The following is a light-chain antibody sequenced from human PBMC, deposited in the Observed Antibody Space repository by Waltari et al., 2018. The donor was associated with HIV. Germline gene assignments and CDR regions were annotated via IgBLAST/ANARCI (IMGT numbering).Light chain of an antibody. Sequence: DIQLTQSPSFLSASVGDRVTITCQASQGISSYLAWYQQKPGTAPKLLIYAASTLQSAVPSRFSGSGSGTEFTLTISSLQPEDFASYYCQQFNSYPRTFGQGTKVEIK. CDR2: AAS. CDR1: QGISSY. J-gene: IGKJ1*01. V-gene: IGKV1-9*01. CDR3: QQFNSYPRT.